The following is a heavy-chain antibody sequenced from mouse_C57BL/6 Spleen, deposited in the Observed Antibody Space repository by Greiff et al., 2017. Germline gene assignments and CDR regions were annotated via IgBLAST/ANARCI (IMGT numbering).Heavy chain of an antibody. Sequence: VQLQQSGAELARPGASVKMSCKASGYTFTSYTMHWVKQRPGQGLEWIGYINPSSGYTKYNQKFKDKATLTADKSSSTAYMQLSSLTSEDSAVYYCASSGPGAMDYWGQGTSVTVSS. D-gene: IGHD4-1*01. CDR2: INPSSGYT. CDR1: GYTFTSYT. CDR3: ASSGPGAMDY. V-gene: IGHV1-4*01. J-gene: IGHJ4*01.